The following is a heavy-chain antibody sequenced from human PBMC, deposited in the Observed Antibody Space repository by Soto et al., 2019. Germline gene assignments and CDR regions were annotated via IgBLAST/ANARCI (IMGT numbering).Heavy chain of an antibody. V-gene: IGHV4-34*01. CDR3: AALGYCSSTSCSENWFDP. D-gene: IGHD2-2*01. CDR1: GGSFSGYY. J-gene: IGHJ5*02. Sequence: SETLSLTCAVYGGSFSGYYWSWIRQPPGKGLEWIGEINHSGSTNYNPSLKSRVTISVDTSKNQFSLKLSSVTAADTAVYYCAALGYCSSTSCSENWFDPWGQGTLVTVSS. CDR2: INHSGST.